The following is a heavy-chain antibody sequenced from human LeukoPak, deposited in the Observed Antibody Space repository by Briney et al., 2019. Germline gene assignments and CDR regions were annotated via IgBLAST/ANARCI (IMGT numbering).Heavy chain of an antibody. CDR2: INQDGSGK. CDR1: GLTLSGYW. CDR3: ARDAFGTGSN. V-gene: IGHV3-7*03. J-gene: IGHJ4*02. D-gene: IGHD3-16*01. Sequence: GGSLRLSCAASGLTLSGYWMDWVRQAPGKGLEWVANINQDGSGKNYVDSVRGRFIISRGNAENSLYLQMNSLRAEDTAVYYCARDAFGTGSNWGQGTLVTVSS.